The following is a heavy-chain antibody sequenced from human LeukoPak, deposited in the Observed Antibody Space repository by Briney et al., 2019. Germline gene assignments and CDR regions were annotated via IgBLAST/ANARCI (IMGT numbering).Heavy chain of an antibody. D-gene: IGHD2-15*01. CDR3: ATDKSYCSGGSCYSDVVDY. CDR2: FDPEDGET. CDR1: GYTLTELS. Sequence: ASVKVSCKVSGYTLTELSMHWVRQAPGKGLEWVGGFDPEDGETIYAQKFQGRVAMTEDTSTDTAYMELSSLRSEDTAVYYCATDKSYCSGGSCYSDVVDYWGQGTLVTVSS. J-gene: IGHJ4*02. V-gene: IGHV1-24*01.